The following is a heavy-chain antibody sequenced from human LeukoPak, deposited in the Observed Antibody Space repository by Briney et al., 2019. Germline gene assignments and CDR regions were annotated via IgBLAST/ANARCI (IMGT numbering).Heavy chain of an antibody. CDR3: ARDREHIVVVTATRDAFDI. D-gene: IGHD2-21*02. Sequence: ASVKVSCKASGYTFTSYYIHWVRQAPGQGLEWMGIINPSGGSTTYAQKFQGRVTMTRDTSTSTVYMELSSLRSEDTAVYYCARDREHIVVVTATRDAFDIWGQGTVVTVSS. J-gene: IGHJ3*02. CDR1: GYTFTSYY. V-gene: IGHV1-46*01. CDR2: INPSGGST.